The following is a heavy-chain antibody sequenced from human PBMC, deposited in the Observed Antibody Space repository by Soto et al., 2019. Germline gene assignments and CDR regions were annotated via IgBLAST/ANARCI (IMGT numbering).Heavy chain of an antibody. V-gene: IGHV3-33*01. D-gene: IGHD3-22*01. Sequence: PGGSLRLSCAASGFTFSSYGMHWVRQAPGKGLEWVAVIWYDGSNKYYADSVKGRFTISRDNSKNTLYLQMNSLRAEDTAVYYCARVMETYYYDSSGSRVAFDIWGQGTMVTV. J-gene: IGHJ3*02. CDR2: IWYDGSNK. CDR3: ARVMETYYYDSSGSRVAFDI. CDR1: GFTFSSYG.